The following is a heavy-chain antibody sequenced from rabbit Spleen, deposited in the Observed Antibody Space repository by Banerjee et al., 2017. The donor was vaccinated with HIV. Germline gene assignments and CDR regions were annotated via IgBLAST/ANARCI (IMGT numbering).Heavy chain of an antibody. CDR2: IDTGSSGFT. V-gene: IGHV1S45*01. D-gene: IGHD8-1*01. J-gene: IGHJ4*01. CDR3: ARDGAGGSYFAL. CDR1: GVSFTSNYY. Sequence: QEQLVESGGDLVKPGASLTLTCTASGVSFTSNYYMCWVRQAPGKGLEWIACIDTGSSGFTYFASWAKGRFTISKTSSTTVTLQMTSLTAADTATYFCARDGAGGSYFALWGPGTLVTVS.